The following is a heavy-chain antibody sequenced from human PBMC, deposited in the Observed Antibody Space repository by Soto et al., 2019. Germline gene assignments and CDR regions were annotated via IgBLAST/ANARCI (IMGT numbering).Heavy chain of an antibody. V-gene: IGHV3-23*01. J-gene: IGHJ3*02. CDR1: GFTFSSYA. CDR3: AKAISGYSSGWYAFDI. Sequence: GGSLRLYCVASGFTFSSYAMSWVRQAPGKGLEWVSAISGSGGSTYYADSVKGRFTISRDNSKNTLYLQMNSLRAEDTAVYYCAKAISGYSSGWYAFDIWGQGTMVTVSS. D-gene: IGHD6-19*01. CDR2: ISGSGGST.